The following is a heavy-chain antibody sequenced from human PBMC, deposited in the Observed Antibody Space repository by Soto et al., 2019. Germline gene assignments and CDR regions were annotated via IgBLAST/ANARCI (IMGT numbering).Heavy chain of an antibody. V-gene: IGHV1-2*04. CDR2: INPNSGGT. CDR1: GYTLTGYY. Sequence: EASAKVSCKASGYTLTGYYMHWVRQAPGQGLEWMGWINPNSGGTNYAEKFQGWGPMTRDTSISTAYMEQSTLLTDETAVYSCAGVRATYSGRKGYTFDICGQGTMVTVS. D-gene: IGHD1-26*01. CDR3: AGVRATYSGRKGYTFDI. J-gene: IGHJ3*02.